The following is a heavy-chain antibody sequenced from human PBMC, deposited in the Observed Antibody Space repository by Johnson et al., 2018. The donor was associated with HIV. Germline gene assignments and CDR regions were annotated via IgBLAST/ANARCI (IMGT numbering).Heavy chain of an antibody. D-gene: IGHD4-17*01. V-gene: IGHV3-33*01. J-gene: IGHJ3*01. CDR1: GFTFSSYG. CDR2: IWYDGSNK. CDR3: ARPADYGDYSRDAFDV. Sequence: QVQLVESGGGVVQPGRSLRLSCAASGFTFSSYGMHWVRQAPGKGLEWVAVIWYDGSNKYYADSVKGRFTISRDNSKNTLYLQMNNLRVEDTALYYCARPADYGDYSRDAFDVWGQGTLVIVSS.